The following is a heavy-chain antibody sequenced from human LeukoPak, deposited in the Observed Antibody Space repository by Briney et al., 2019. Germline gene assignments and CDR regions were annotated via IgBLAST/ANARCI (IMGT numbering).Heavy chain of an antibody. D-gene: IGHD6-13*01. J-gene: IGHJ4*02. CDR3: ARDGSSWSFDY. Sequence: GGSLRLSCAASGFTFSDYYMNWIRQAPGQGLEWVSYITSSGSTIYYADSVKGRFTISRDNAKNSLYLQMNSLRAEDTAVYYCARDGSSWSFDYWGQGTLVAVSS. CDR2: ITSSGSTI. V-gene: IGHV3-11*01. CDR1: GFTFSDYY.